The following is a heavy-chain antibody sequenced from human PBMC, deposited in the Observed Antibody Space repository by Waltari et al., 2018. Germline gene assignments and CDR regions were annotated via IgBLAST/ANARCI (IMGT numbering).Heavy chain of an antibody. Sequence: QVQLVESGGGVVQPGGSLRLSCEASGFPFSMFGIHWVRQAPGKGLEWVAVIWYDGSNEYYADFVKGRFTVSRDNSKKTVYLQMSSLRADDTASYYCARESGGLLDYWGQGALITVSS. CDR3: ARESGGLLDY. CDR1: GFPFSMFG. J-gene: IGHJ4*02. CDR2: IWYDGSNE. D-gene: IGHD6-25*01. V-gene: IGHV3-33*01.